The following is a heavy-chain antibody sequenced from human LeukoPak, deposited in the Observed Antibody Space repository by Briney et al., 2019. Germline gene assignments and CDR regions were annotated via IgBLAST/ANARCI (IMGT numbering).Heavy chain of an antibody. CDR3: VSFYETY. J-gene: IGHJ4*02. CDR1: GFTFSSYA. Sequence: GGSLRLSCAASGFTFSSYAMHWVRQAPGKGLEWVAVISYDGSNKYQTDSVKGRFTISKDNAKNTVYLQMNSLRAEDTAVYYCVSFYETYWGRGTLVTVSS. V-gene: IGHV3-30-3*01. CDR2: ISYDGSNK. D-gene: IGHD2/OR15-2a*01.